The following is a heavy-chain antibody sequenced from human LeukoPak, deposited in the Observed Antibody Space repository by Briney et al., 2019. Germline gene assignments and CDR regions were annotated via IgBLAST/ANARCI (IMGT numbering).Heavy chain of an antibody. CDR1: GFTFSSYG. CDR3: ARDEKTPHLVGYDILTGYYPWGRGSGDYYYGMDV. J-gene: IGHJ6*02. D-gene: IGHD3-9*01. Sequence: PGGSLRLSCAASGFTFSSYGMHWVRQAPGKGLEWVAVIWYDGSNKYYADSVKGRFTISRDNSKNTLYLQMNSLRAEDTAVYYCARDEKTPHLVGYDILTGYYPWGRGSGDYYYGMDVWGQGTTVTVSS. V-gene: IGHV3-33*08. CDR2: IWYDGSNK.